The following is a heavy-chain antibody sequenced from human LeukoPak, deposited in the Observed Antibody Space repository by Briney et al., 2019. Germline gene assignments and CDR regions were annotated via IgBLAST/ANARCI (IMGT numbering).Heavy chain of an antibody. Sequence: PGGSLRLSCAASGFTFSDYYMSWIRQAPGKGLEWVSYISSSGSTIYYADSVKGRFTISRDNAKNSLYLQMNSLRAEDTAVYYCARDILTGYYVYYYYYGMDVWGKGTTVTVSS. J-gene: IGHJ6*04. CDR3: ARDILTGYYVYYYYYGMDV. CDR1: GFTFSDYY. V-gene: IGHV3-11*04. CDR2: ISSSGSTI. D-gene: IGHD3-9*01.